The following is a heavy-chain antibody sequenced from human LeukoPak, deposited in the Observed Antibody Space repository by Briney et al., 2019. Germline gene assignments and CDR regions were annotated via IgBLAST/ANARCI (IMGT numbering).Heavy chain of an antibody. D-gene: IGHD5-18*01. Sequence: ASVKVSCKASGYSFTGYYMHWVRQAPGQGLEWMGWINPKSGGTNCAQKFQGRVTMTRDTSISTAYMELSRLGSDDTAVYYCARSGMVTDFDYWGQGTLVTVSS. J-gene: IGHJ4*02. CDR2: INPKSGGT. CDR3: ARSGMVTDFDY. CDR1: GYSFTGYY. V-gene: IGHV1-2*02.